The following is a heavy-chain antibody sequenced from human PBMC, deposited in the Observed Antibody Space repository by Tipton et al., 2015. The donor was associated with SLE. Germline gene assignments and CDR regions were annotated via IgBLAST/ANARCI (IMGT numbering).Heavy chain of an antibody. CDR3: ARAPNWADFDY. D-gene: IGHD7-27*01. J-gene: IGHJ4*02. V-gene: IGHV4-39*07. CDR2: IYYSGST. CDR1: GGSISSSRYY. Sequence: LRLSCTVSGGSISSSRYYWGWIRQPPGKGLEWIGNIYYSGSTYYNPSLKSRVTISVDTSKNQFSLKLSSVTAADTAVYYCARAPNWADFDYWGQGTLVTVSS.